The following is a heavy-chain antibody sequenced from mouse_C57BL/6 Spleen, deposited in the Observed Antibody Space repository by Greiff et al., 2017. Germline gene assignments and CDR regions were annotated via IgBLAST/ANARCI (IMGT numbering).Heavy chain of an antibody. D-gene: IGHD1-1*01. Sequence: VQLQQSGPELVKPGASVKISCKASGYSFTDYNMNWVKQSNGKSLEWIGVINPNYGTTSYNQQFKGKATLTVDQSSSTAYMQLNSLTSEDSAVYYCARGGITTVVVPCWYFDVWGTGTTVTVSS. CDR2: INPNYGTT. V-gene: IGHV1-39*01. J-gene: IGHJ1*03. CDR1: GYSFTDYN. CDR3: ARGGITTVVVPCWYFDV.